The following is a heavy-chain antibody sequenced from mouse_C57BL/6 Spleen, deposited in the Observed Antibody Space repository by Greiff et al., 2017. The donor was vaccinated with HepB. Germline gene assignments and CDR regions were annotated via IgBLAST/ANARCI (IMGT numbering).Heavy chain of an antibody. V-gene: IGHV5-4*01. J-gene: IGHJ2*01. CDR3: ARNYGSSQDYFDY. CDR2: ISDGGSYT. D-gene: IGHD1-1*01. Sequence: EVHLVESGGGLVKPGGSLKLSCAASGFTFSSYAMSWVRQTPEKRLEWVATISDGGSYTYYPDNVKGRFTISRDNAKNNLYLQMSHLKSEDTAMYYCARNYGSSQDYFDYWGQGTTLTVSS. CDR1: GFTFSSYA.